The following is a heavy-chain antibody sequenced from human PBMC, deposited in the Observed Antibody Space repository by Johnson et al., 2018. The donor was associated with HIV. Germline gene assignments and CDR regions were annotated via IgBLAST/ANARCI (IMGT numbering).Heavy chain of an antibody. CDR1: GFTFSNYA. CDR3: ARGPLYYYDLTRALDI. CDR2: ISYDGRYK. J-gene: IGHJ3*02. V-gene: IGHV3-30*04. D-gene: IGHD3-22*01. Sequence: QVQVVESGGGVVQPGTSLRLSCAASGFTFSNYAMHWVRQAPGKGLEGGAVISYDGRYKYYVDSVKGRFTISIDNSKNTLYLQMNSLRAEDTAMYFCARGPLYYYDLTRALDIWGQGTGVTVSS.